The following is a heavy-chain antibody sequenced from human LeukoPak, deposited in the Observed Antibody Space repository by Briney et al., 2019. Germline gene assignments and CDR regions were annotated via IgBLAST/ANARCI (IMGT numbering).Heavy chain of an antibody. CDR3: ARGSAALAGTY. V-gene: IGHV1-46*01. J-gene: IGHJ4*02. Sequence: ASVKVSCKASGYTFTSYYMHWVRQAPGQGLEWMGGINPSGGSPSYAQRFQGRVTMTRDTSTSAVYMELSSLRSEDTAVYYCARGSAALAGTYWGQGTLVTVSS. CDR1: GYTFTSYY. D-gene: IGHD6-19*01. CDR2: INPSGGSP.